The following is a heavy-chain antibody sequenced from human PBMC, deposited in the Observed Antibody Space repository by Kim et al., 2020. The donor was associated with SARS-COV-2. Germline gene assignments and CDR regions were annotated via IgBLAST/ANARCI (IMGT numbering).Heavy chain of an antibody. CDR1: GNSISDYH. V-gene: IGHV4-59*12. J-gene: IGHJ4*01. D-gene: IGHD3-3*02. CDR2: IYFSGGT. Sequence: SETLSLTCTVSGNSISDYHWTWIRQPPGKRLEYIGSIYFSGGTDYNPSLKSRVTISVDTAKNQFSLNLSSVTAADTAVYYCARHFPLNPIFFDHLGHGTL. CDR3: ARHFPLNPIFFDH.